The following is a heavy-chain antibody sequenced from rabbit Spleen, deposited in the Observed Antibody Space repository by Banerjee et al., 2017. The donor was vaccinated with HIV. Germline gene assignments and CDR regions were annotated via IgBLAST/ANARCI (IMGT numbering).Heavy chain of an antibody. D-gene: IGHD1-1*01. J-gene: IGHJ4*01. Sequence: GGGAGQAEGCVGNACRSPGSPYSYTNYMCWVRQAPGKGLEWIACIDTSSGSTWYAIWVKGRFTISSSNGQTTLYLHLQSLAAAATDTYFCVRGASGGGYYNLWGQGTLVTVS. CDR2: IDTSSGST. V-gene: IGHV1S43*01. CDR1: GSPYSYTNY. CDR3: VRGASGGGYYNL.